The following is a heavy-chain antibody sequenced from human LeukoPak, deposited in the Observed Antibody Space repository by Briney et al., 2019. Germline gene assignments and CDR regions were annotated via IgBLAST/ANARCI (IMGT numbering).Heavy chain of an antibody. CDR1: GFTFSSYW. CDR3: ARVGDYGEFDY. V-gene: IGHV3-7*04. Sequence: PGGSLRLSCAASGFTFSSYWMTWVRQAPGKGLEWVANIKRDENEKYYVDSVEGRFTISRDNAKNSLFLQMNSLRAEDTAVYYCARVGDYGEFDYWGQGTLVTVSS. D-gene: IGHD4-17*01. J-gene: IGHJ4*02. CDR2: IKRDENEK.